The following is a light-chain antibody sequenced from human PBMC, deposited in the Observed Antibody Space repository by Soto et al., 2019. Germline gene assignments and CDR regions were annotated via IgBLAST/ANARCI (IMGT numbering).Light chain of an antibody. CDR3: QQSQSVLVT. CDR1: QSIGTY. Sequence: DIQMSQSPSSLSASVGDRVTITCRASQSIGTYLNWYHQKPGKAPNVLVYAASNLQSGVPSRFSGSGSGTDFTHTISSLQPEDFGTYYCQQSQSVLVTFGGGTKVEIK. CDR2: AAS. V-gene: IGKV1-39*01. J-gene: IGKJ4*01.